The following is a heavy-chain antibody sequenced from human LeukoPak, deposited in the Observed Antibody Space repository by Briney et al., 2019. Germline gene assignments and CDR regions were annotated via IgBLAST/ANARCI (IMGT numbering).Heavy chain of an antibody. CDR2: INPSGGST. Sequence: ASVKVSCKASGYTFTSYYMHWVRQAPGQGLEWMGIINPSGGSTSYAQKFQGRVTMTRDTSTSTVYMELSSLRSEDTAVYYCATAGYYDYVWGSYRFDYWGQGTLVTVSS. CDR3: ATAGYYDYVWGSYRFDY. J-gene: IGHJ4*02. D-gene: IGHD3-16*02. CDR1: GYTFTSYY. V-gene: IGHV1-46*01.